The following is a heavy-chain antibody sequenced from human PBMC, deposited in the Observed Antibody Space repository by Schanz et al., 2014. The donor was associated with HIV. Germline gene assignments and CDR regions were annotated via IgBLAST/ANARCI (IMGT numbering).Heavy chain of an antibody. Sequence: EVQLVASGGGLVEPGGSLRLSCAASGFTFSSYAMSWVRQAPGKGLEWVSTISGSGGSPYYADSVKGRFTISRDNSKNTLYLQMNSLGVEDTAVYFCARDGARTSHWGFWGQGTLVTVSS. CDR3: ARDGARTSHWGF. CDR1: GFTFSSYA. CDR2: ISGSGGSP. J-gene: IGHJ4*02. V-gene: IGHV3-23*04. D-gene: IGHD2-2*01.